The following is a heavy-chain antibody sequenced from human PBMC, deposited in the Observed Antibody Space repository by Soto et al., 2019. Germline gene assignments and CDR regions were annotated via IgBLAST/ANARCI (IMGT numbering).Heavy chain of an antibody. CDR1: GASITTSY. Sequence: QVQLQESGPGLVKPSATLTLTCTVSGASITTSYWSWIRQPPGKGLAWIGYIFHRGTTNYNPSLESRVSMSVDTSKNQFSLTMTSGTAADTAVYYCARTTVRLSLGTVLCYFDDWGQGTLVTVSS. CDR3: ARTTVRLSLGTVLCYFDD. V-gene: IGHV4-59*01. D-gene: IGHD3-16*01. J-gene: IGHJ4*02. CDR2: IFHRGTT.